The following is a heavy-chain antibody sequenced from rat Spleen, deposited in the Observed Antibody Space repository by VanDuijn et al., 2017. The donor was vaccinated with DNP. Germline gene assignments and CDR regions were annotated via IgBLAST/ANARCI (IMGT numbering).Heavy chain of an antibody. Sequence: EVQLVETGGGLVQPGRSLRLSCVASGFTFSSYWMYWIRQAPGKGLEWVASINTDGGSTYYQDPVKGRFTISRDNEKNTIYPQMTSLRSEEKATNHCAIVDNNPGDAWDQRTSVTVSS. D-gene: IGHD1-10*01. CDR1: GFTFSSYW. J-gene: IGHJ4*01. V-gene: IGHV5-58*01. CDR3: AIVDNNPGDA. CDR2: INTDGGST.